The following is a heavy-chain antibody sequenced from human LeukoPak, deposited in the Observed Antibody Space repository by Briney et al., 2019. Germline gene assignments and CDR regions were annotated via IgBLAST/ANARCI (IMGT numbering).Heavy chain of an antibody. Sequence: GESLKISCQGSGYTFSNYWVAWVRQMPGKGLEWMGIIYPDDPDTRYNPSFQGQVTMSADRSIRTAYLQWSSLKASDTAMYFCARQEYSSSVPDYWGQGTLVTVSS. V-gene: IGHV5-51*01. CDR1: GYTFSNYW. D-gene: IGHD2/OR15-2a*01. CDR3: ARQEYSSSVPDY. J-gene: IGHJ4*02. CDR2: IYPDDPDT.